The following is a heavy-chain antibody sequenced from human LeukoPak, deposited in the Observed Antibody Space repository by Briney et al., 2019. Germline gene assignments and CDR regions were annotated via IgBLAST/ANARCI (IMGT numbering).Heavy chain of an antibody. D-gene: IGHD2-21*01. CDR1: GFTFRRNG. CDR3: ARDPGIVVPYNWFDP. CDR2: IWNDGSNK. V-gene: IGHV3-33*01. Sequence: GGSLRLSCAASGFTFRRNGMHWVRQAPGKGLEWVARIWNDGSNKYYADSVKGRFTISRDNSKNTLSLQMNSLRAEDTAVYYCARDPGIVVPYNWFDPWGQGTLVTVSS. J-gene: IGHJ5*02.